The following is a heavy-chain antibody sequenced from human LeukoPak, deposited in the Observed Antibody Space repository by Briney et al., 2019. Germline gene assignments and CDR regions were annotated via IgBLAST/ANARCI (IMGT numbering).Heavy chain of an antibody. CDR2: ISSGGINT. CDR3: ATLSVAGSGVDF. D-gene: IGHD6-19*01. J-gene: IGHJ4*02. V-gene: IGHV3-48*03. CDR1: GFTFSSYA. Sequence: GGSLRLSCAASGFTFSSYAPSWVRQAPGKGLEWVSEISSGGINTYYTDSVKGRFTISRDNAKNSLYLQMNSLRAEDTAVYYCATLSVAGSGVDFWGQGTLVTVSS.